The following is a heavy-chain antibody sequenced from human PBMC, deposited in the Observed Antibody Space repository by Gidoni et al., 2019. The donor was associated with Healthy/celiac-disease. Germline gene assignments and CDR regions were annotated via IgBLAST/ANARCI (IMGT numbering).Heavy chain of an antibody. CDR1: GGTFSSYT. D-gene: IGHD1-1*01. Sequence: QVQLVQSGAEVKKPGSSVKVSCKASGGTFSSYTISWVRQAPGQGLEWMGRIIPILGIANYAQKFQGRVTITADKSTSTAYMELSSLRSEDTAVYYCARGLEPQEFDPWGQGTLVTVSS. V-gene: IGHV1-69*02. CDR3: ARGLEPQEFDP. J-gene: IGHJ5*02. CDR2: IIPILGIA.